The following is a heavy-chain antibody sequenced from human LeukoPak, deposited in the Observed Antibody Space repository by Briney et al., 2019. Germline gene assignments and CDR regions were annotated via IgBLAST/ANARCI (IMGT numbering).Heavy chain of an antibody. CDR3: KGSSSWYDWFDP. J-gene: IGHJ5*02. V-gene: IGHV3-49*04. CDR2: IRSKAYGGTT. CDR1: GFTFGDYA. Sequence: GGSLRLSCTASGFTFGDYAMSCVRQAPGKGLEWVGFIRSKAYGGTTEYAASVKGRFTISRDDSKSIAYLQMNSLKTEDTAVYYCKGSSSWYDWFDPWGQGTLVTVSS. D-gene: IGHD6-13*01.